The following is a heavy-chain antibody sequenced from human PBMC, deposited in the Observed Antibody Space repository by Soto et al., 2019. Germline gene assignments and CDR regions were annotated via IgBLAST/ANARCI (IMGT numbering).Heavy chain of an antibody. CDR1: GFTFSSYA. CDR3: AKIWGRGSSSSYIDY. J-gene: IGHJ4*02. V-gene: IGHV3-23*01. D-gene: IGHD6-13*01. Sequence: GGSLRLSCAASGFTFSSYAMSWVRQAPGKGLEWVSAISGSGGSTYYADSVKGRFTISRDNSKNTLYLQMNSLRAEDTAVYYCAKIWGRGSSSSYIDYWGQGTLVTVSS. CDR2: ISGSGGST.